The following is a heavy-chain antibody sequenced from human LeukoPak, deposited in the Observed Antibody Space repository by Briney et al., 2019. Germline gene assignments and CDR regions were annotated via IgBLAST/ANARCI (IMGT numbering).Heavy chain of an antibody. Sequence: PGGSLRLSCAASGFTFSSYAMSWVRQAPGKVLEWVSAISGSGGSTYYADSVKGRFTISRDNSKNTLYLQMNSLRAEDMAVYYCAKAPTVTTFRYYYYMDVWGKGTTVTVSS. CDR2: ISGSGGST. J-gene: IGHJ6*03. V-gene: IGHV3-23*01. D-gene: IGHD4-17*01. CDR3: AKAPTVTTFRYYYYMDV. CDR1: GFTFSSYA.